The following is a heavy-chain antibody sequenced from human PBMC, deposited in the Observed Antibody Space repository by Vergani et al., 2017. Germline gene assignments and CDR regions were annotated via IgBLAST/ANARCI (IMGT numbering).Heavy chain of an antibody. Sequence: QVQLVQSGAEVKKPGASVKVSCKASGYTFTSYGISWVRQAPGQGLEWMGWISAYNGNTNYAQKLQGRVTMTTDTSTSTAYMELRSLRSDDTAVYYCAREARDGPYGSGIYYNDGADYWGQGTLVTVSS. V-gene: IGHV1-18*01. D-gene: IGHD3-10*01. CDR3: AREARDGPYGSGIYYNDGADY. J-gene: IGHJ4*02. CDR2: ISAYNGNT. CDR1: GYTFTSYG.